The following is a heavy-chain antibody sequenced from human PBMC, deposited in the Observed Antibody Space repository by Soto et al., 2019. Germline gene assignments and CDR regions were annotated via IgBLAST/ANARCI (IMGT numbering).Heavy chain of an antibody. D-gene: IGHD6-19*01. J-gene: IGHJ4*02. CDR2: ITADGGGS. CDR1: GFTFRNYI. V-gene: IGHV3-23*01. CDR3: AKDRGGSGWPEFDL. Sequence: GGSLRLSCTASGFTFRNYIMNWVRQAPGKGLEWISTITADGGGSFYADSVKGRFTISRDNSKNTLYLQIHNLRPEDTALYYCAKDRGGSGWPEFDLWGQGTQVTVSS.